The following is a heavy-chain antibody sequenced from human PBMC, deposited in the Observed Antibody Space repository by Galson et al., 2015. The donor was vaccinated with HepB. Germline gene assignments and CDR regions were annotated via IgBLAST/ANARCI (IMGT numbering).Heavy chain of an antibody. CDR2: IYPGDSDT. CDR3: ASLKYGGYGPYYFDY. CDR1: GYSFTSYW. J-gene: IGHJ4*02. V-gene: IGHV5-51*01. D-gene: IGHD5-12*01. Sequence: PVASLKISFTFSGYSFTSYWIGWVRQMPGKGLEWMGIIYPGDSDTRYSPSFQGQVTISDDKSISTAYLQWSSLKASDTAMYCCASLKYGGYGPYYFDYWGQGTLVTVSS.